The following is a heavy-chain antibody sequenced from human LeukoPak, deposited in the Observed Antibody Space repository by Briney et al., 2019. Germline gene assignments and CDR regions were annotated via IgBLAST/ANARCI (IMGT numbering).Heavy chain of an antibody. CDR2: IYYRGTT. CDR1: GGSISSGAYY. V-gene: IGHV4-31*03. Sequence: SQTLSLTCPVSGGSISSGAYYWSWIRQHPGKGLEWIGYIYYRGTTYYNPSLNRRVTISVDTSKNQFSLKLSSVTAADTTVYYCARVSIGSGSYYNDYWGQGTLVTVSS. J-gene: IGHJ4*02. CDR3: ARVSIGSGSYYNDY. D-gene: IGHD3-10*01.